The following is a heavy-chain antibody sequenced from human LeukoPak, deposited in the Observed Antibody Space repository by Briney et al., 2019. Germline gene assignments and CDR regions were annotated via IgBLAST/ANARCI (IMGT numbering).Heavy chain of an antibody. CDR2: INHSGST. J-gene: IGHJ6*03. CDR3: ARGPKYYDFWSGYFRRGYYYYYMDV. Sequence: SETLSLTCAVYGGSFSGYYWSWIRQPPGKGLEWIGEINHSGSTNYNPSLKSRVTISVDTSKNQFSLKLSSVTAADTAVYYCARGPKYYDFWSGYFRRGYYYYYMDVWGKGTTVTVSS. V-gene: IGHV4-34*01. CDR1: GGSFSGYY. D-gene: IGHD3-3*01.